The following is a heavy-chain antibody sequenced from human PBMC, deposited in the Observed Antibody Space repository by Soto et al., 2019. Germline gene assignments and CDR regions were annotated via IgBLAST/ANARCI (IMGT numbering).Heavy chain of an antibody. Sequence: GGSLRLSCAASGFTFSSYGMHWVRQAPGKGLEWVAVISYDGSNKYYADSVKGRFTISRDNSKNTLYLQMNSLRAEDTAVYYCAKDKSSSWREDWYFDLWGRGTLVTVSS. D-gene: IGHD6-13*01. V-gene: IGHV3-30*18. CDR2: ISYDGSNK. J-gene: IGHJ2*01. CDR3: AKDKSSSWREDWYFDL. CDR1: GFTFSSYG.